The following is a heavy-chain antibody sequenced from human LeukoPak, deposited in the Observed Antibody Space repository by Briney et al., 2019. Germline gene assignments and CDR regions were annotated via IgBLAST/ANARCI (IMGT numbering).Heavy chain of an antibody. D-gene: IGHD3-22*01. CDR2: ISSSSSTI. CDR1: GFTFSSYS. CDR3: ARDRSSGYYWRGYMDV. Sequence: GGSLRLSCAASGFTFSSYSMNWVRQAPGKGLEWVSYISSSSSTIYYADSVKGRFTISRDNAKNSLYLQMNSLRAEDTAVYYCARDRSSGYYWRGYMDVWGKGTTVTVSS. V-gene: IGHV3-48*01. J-gene: IGHJ6*03.